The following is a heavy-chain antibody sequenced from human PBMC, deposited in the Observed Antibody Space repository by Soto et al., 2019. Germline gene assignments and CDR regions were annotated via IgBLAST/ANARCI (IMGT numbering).Heavy chain of an antibody. D-gene: IGHD6-6*01. CDR2: ISAYNGNT. CDR3: ARVLEEYSRSRTGVDY. CDR1: GYTFTSYG. Sequence: ASVKVSCKASGYTFTSYGISWVRQAPGQGLEWMGWISAYNGNTNYAQKLQGRVTMTTGTSTSTAYMELRSLRSDDTAVYYCARVLEEYSRSRTGVDYWGQGTLVTVSS. V-gene: IGHV1-18*04. J-gene: IGHJ4*02.